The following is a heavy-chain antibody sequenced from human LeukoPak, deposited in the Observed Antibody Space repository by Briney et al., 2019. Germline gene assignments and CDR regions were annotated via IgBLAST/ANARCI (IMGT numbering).Heavy chain of an antibody. CDR2: IIPILGIA. J-gene: IGHJ6*02. Sequence: ASVKVSCKASGGTFTSYAISWVRQAPGQGLEWMGRIIPILGIANYAQKFQGRVTITADKHTSTAYMELSSLRSEDTAVHYCASYGSGSYFYYGMDVWGQGSTVTVSS. D-gene: IGHD3-10*01. CDR3: ASYGSGSYFYYGMDV. CDR1: GGTFTSYA. V-gene: IGHV1-69*04.